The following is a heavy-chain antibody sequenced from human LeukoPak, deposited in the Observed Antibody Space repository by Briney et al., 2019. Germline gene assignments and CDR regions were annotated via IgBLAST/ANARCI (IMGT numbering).Heavy chain of an antibody. CDR1: GFDFATYW. CDR2: INSDGSSA. Sequence: GGSLRLSCAASGFDFATYWMYWVRQVPAKGLVWVAQINSDGSSATYGDSAKGRFSISRDNAKNTLSLYMSSLRAEDTAVYYCARGTSIAPGIDYWGQGTLVAVSS. CDR3: ARGTSIAPGIDY. J-gene: IGHJ4*02. V-gene: IGHV3-74*01. D-gene: IGHD6-13*01.